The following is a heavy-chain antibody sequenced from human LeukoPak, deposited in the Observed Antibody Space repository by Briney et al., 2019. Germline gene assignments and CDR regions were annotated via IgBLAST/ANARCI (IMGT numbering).Heavy chain of an antibody. V-gene: IGHV3-23*01. J-gene: IGHJ4*02. CDR2: ISGSGGST. CDR1: GFTFSSYA. D-gene: IGHD3-9*01. Sequence: GGSLRLSCAASGFTFSSYAMSWVRQAPGKGLEWVSAISGSGGSTYYADSVKGRFTISRDNSKNTLFLQMNSLRVEDSAVYYCAKDRRYFDWSSLDSWGQGTLVTVSS. CDR3: AKDRRYFDWSSLDS.